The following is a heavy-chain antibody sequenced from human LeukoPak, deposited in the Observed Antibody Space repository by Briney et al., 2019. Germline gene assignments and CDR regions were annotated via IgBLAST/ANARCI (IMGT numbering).Heavy chain of an antibody. CDR1: GGSFSGYY. Sequence: KPSETLSLTCTVYGGSFSGYYWSWIRQPPGEGLEWIGEINYSGSTNYNPSLKSRVTISVDTSRNQFSLKLTSVTAVDTAIYYCARGGEGYHFGSASQDYWGQGTLVTVSS. CDR2: INYSGST. J-gene: IGHJ4*02. D-gene: IGHD3-10*01. V-gene: IGHV4-34*01. CDR3: ARGGEGYHFGSASQDY.